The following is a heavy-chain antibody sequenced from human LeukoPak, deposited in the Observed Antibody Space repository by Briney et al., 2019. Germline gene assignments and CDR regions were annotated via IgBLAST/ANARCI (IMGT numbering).Heavy chain of an antibody. D-gene: IGHD6-19*01. V-gene: IGHV4-59*01. CDR1: GGSISSYY. Sequence: PPETLSLTCTVSGGSISSYYWSWIRQPPGKGLEWIGYIYYSGSTNYNPSLKSRVTISVDTSKNQFSLKLSPVTAADTAVYYCARWDSSGWYFDYWGQGTLVTVSS. CDR2: IYYSGST. J-gene: IGHJ4*02. CDR3: ARWDSSGWYFDY.